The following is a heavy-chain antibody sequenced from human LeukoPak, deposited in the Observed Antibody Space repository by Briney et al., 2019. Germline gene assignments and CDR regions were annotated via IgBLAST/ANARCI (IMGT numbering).Heavy chain of an antibody. CDR2: IYYSGST. D-gene: IGHD6-13*01. CDR1: GGSISSYY. V-gene: IGHV4-59*08. Sequence: PSETLSLTCTVFGGSISSYYWSWIRQPPGKGLEWIGYIYYSGSTNYNPSLKSRVTISVDTSKNQFSLKLSSVTAADTAVYYCARHLARSSSRASVRAFDIWGQGTMVTVSS. CDR3: ARHLARSSSRASVRAFDI. J-gene: IGHJ3*02.